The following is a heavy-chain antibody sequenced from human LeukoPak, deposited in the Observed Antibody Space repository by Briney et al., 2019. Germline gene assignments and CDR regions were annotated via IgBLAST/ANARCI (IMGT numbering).Heavy chain of an antibody. Sequence: GGSLRLSCAASGFTFSSYAMSWVRQAPGKGLEWVSAIIGSGGSTYYADSVKGRFTISRDNSKNTLYLQMNSLRAEDTAVYYCAKDRRGTYGDSPSPSDYWGQGTLVTVSS. D-gene: IGHD4-17*01. J-gene: IGHJ4*02. CDR1: GFTFSSYA. V-gene: IGHV3-23*01. CDR3: AKDRRGTYGDSPSPSDY. CDR2: IIGSGGST.